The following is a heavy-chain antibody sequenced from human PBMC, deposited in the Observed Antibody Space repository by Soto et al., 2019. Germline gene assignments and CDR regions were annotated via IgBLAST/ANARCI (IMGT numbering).Heavy chain of an antibody. J-gene: IGHJ5*02. V-gene: IGHV1-2*04. CDR3: ARGQIEQLDVRVANWFDP. CDR1: GYTFTGYY. D-gene: IGHD6-6*01. Sequence: ASVKVSCKASGYTFTGYYMHWVRQAPGQGLEWMGWINPNSGGTNYAQKFQGWVTMTRDTSISTAYMELGRLRSDDTAVYYCARGQIEQLDVRVANWFDPWGQGTLVTVSS. CDR2: INPNSGGT.